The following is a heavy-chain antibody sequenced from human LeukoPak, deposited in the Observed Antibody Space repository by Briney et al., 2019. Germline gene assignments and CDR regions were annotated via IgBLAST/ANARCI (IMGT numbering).Heavy chain of an antibody. CDR3: ARLEYMFRGVIY. CDR2: IYYSGST. CDR1: GGSISSSSYY. D-gene: IGHD3-10*01. Sequence: SETLSLTCTVSGGSISSSSYYWGWIRQPPGKGLEWIGSIYYSGSTYYNPSLKSRVTISVDTSKNQFSLKLSSVTAADTAVYYCARLEYMFRGVIYWGQGTLVTVSS. V-gene: IGHV4-39*01. J-gene: IGHJ4*02.